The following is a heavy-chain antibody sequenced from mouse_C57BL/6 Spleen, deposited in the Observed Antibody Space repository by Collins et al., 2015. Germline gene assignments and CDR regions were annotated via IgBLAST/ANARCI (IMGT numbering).Heavy chain of an antibody. Sequence: TVSGFSLTSYGVHWVRQSPGKGLEWLGVIWSGGSTDYNAAFISRLSISKDNSKSQVFFKMNSLQADDTAIYYCARYGYDAAWFAYWGQGTLVTVSA. V-gene: IGHV2-4-1*01. CDR2: IWSGGST. J-gene: IGHJ3*01. CDR1: GFSLTSYG. D-gene: IGHD2-2*01. CDR3: ARYGYDAAWFAY.